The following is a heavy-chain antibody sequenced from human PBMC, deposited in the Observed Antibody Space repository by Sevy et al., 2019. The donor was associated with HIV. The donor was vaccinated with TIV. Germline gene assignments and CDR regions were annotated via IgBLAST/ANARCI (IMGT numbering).Heavy chain of an antibody. V-gene: IGHV3-7*01. CDR1: GFSFTSTW. J-gene: IGHJ3*02. D-gene: IGHD6-13*01. CDR2: IREVGGLK. Sequence: GGSLRLSCAASGFSFTSTWMAWVRQAPGKGLEWLANIREVGGLKNYADSVKGRFTISRDNAKNSLYLQMDSLSPEDTAVYYCARDPGYSSLDIWGQGTMVTVSS. CDR3: ARDPGYSSLDI.